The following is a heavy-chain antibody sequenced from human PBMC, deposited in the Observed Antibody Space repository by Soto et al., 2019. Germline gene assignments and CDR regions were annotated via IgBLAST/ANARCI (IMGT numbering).Heavy chain of an antibody. CDR1: GYTFTSYD. J-gene: IGHJ4*02. V-gene: IGHV1-8*01. D-gene: IGHD3-22*01. CDR3: AWSSGYYFIDDF. Sequence: ASVKVSCKASGYTFTSYDINWVRQATGQGLEWMGWMNPNSGNTGYAQKFQGRVTMTRNTSISTAYMELSSLRSEDTAVYYCAWSSGYYFIDDFWGQGTLVTVSS. CDR2: MNPNSGNT.